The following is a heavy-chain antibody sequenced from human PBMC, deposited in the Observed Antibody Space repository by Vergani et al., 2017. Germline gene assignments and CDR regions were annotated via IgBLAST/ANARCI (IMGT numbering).Heavy chain of an antibody. D-gene: IGHD2-8*02. J-gene: IGHJ2*01. Sequence: QVQLQESGPGLVKPSETLSLTCTVSGGSISSYYWSWIRQPPGKGLEWIGYIYYSGSTNYNPSLKSRVTISVDTSKNQFSLKLSSVTAADTAVYYCARGWVGDAFDIWGRGTLVTVSS. V-gene: IGHV4-59*01. CDR2: IYYSGST. CDR3: ARGWVGDAFDI. CDR1: GGSISSYY.